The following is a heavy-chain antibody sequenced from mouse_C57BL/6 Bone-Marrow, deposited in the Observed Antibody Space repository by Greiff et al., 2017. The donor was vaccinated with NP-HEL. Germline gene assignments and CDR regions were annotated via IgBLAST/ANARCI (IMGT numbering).Heavy chain of an antibody. CDR1: GFTFSDYG. CDR3: ARWAAQTFYYAMDD. Sequence: EVHLVESGGGLVQPGGSLKLSCAASGFTFSDYGMAWVRQAPRKGPEWVAFISNLAYSIYYADTVTGRFTISRENAKNTLYLEMSSLRSEDTAMYYCARWAAQTFYYAMDDWGQGTSVTVSS. D-gene: IGHD3-2*02. V-gene: IGHV5-15*01. J-gene: IGHJ4*01. CDR2: ISNLAYSI.